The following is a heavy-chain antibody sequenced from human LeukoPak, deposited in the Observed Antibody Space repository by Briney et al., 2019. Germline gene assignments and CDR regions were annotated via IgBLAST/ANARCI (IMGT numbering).Heavy chain of an antibody. CDR3: ARARIQGWFDP. CDR1: GGFISSSSYY. J-gene: IGHJ5*02. D-gene: IGHD5-18*01. Sequence: PSETLSLTCTVSGGFISSSSYYWGWIRQPPGKGLEWIGSIYYSGSTNYNPSLKSRVTISVDTSKNQFSLKLSSVTAADTAVYYCARARIQGWFDPWGQGTLVTVSS. V-gene: IGHV4-39*07. CDR2: IYYSGST.